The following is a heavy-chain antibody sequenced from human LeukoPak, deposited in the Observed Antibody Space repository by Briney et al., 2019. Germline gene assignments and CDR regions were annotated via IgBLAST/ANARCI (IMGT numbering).Heavy chain of an antibody. Sequence: PGGSLRLPCAASGFTFSSYWMHWVRHAPGKGLVWVSRINSDGSSTSYADSVKGRFTISRDSAKNTLYLQMNSLRAEDTAVYYCARDSGYSYGFPFDYWGQGTLVTVSS. D-gene: IGHD5-18*01. J-gene: IGHJ4*02. CDR3: ARDSGYSYGFPFDY. V-gene: IGHV3-74*01. CDR2: INSDGSST. CDR1: GFTFSSYW.